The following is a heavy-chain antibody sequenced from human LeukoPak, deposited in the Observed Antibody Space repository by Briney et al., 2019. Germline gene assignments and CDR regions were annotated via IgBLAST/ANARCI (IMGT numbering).Heavy chain of an antibody. CDR2: IYHSEGTT. D-gene: IGHD6-25*01. CDR3: ARPTGRGGYPTDPFDI. V-gene: IGHV4-4*02. J-gene: IGHJ3*02. CDR1: GGSIRSSNW. Sequence: SGTLSLTCAVSGGSIRSSNWWSWVRQPPGKGLEWIGEIYHSEGTTNYNPSLKSRVTISVDKSKNQFSLQLSSVTAADTALYYCARPTGRGGYPTDPFDIWGQGTMVTVSS.